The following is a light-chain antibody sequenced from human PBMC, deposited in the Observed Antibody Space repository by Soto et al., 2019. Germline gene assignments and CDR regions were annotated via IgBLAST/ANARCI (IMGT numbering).Light chain of an antibody. CDR1: QSVSSY. V-gene: IGKV3-11*01. CDR2: DAS. CDR3: QQRSNWPLT. Sequence: EIVLTQSPATLSLSPGERATLSCRASQSVSSYLAWYQQKPGQAPRLLIYDASNRATGIPARFSASGSGTDFTLTISSLEPEDFAVYYCQQRSNWPLTFGGGTKVEL. J-gene: IGKJ4*01.